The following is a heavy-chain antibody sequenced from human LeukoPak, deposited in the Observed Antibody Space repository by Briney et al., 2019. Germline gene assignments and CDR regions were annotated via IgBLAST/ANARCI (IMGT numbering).Heavy chain of an antibody. V-gene: IGHV3-30*01. CDR2: ISYDGSNK. J-gene: IGHJ4*02. CDR1: GFTFSSYA. D-gene: IGHD3-10*01. CDR3: ARGSHGRLLWFGELLYRGFDY. Sequence: GRSLRLSCAASGFTFSSYAMHWVRQAPGKGLEWVAVISYDGSNKYYADSVKGRFTISRDNSKNTLYLQMNSLRAEDTAVYYCARGSHGRLLWFGELLYRGFDYWGQGTLFTVSS.